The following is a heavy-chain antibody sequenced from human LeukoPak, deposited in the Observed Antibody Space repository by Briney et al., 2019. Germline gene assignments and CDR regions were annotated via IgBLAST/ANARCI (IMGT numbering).Heavy chain of an antibody. Sequence: PGGSLILSCAASGVTFSSYDMNWVRQAPGKGLEWVSYISGSGTTTYYADSVKGRFTISRDYSKNSLYLQMNSLRAEDTAVYYCARDLVSGAYTFDIWGQGTMVTVSS. CDR3: ARDLVSGAYTFDI. V-gene: IGHV3-48*03. D-gene: IGHD3-16*01. CDR1: GVTFSSYD. J-gene: IGHJ3*02. CDR2: ISGSGTTT.